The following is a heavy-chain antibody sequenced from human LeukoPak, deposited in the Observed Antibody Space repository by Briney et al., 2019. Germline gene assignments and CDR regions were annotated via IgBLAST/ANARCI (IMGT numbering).Heavy chain of an antibody. Sequence: PGGSLRLSCAASGFTFSNYAMIWVRQAPGGGLGWVSAIRSGGGGTLYADSVKGRFTISRDNSKNTLFLQMNNMRAEDTAVYYCARDPNGDYVGAFEMWGPGTKVTVS. CDR3: ARDPNGDYVGAFEM. J-gene: IGHJ3*02. CDR2: IRSGGGGT. CDR1: GFTFSNYA. D-gene: IGHD4-17*01. V-gene: IGHV3-23*01.